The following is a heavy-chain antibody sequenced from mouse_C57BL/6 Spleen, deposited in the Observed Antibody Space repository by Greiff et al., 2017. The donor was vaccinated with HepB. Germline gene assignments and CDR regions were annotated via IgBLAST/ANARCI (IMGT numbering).Heavy chain of an antibody. CDR2: IDPSDSET. CDR3: ARWVSSYDY. CDR1: GYTFTSYW. J-gene: IGHJ2*01. V-gene: IGHV1-52*01. Sequence: QVQLQQPGAELVRPGSSVKLSCKASGYTFTSYWMHWVKQRPIKGLEWIGNIDPSDSETHYNQKFKDKATLTVDKSSSTAYMQLSSLTSEDSAVYYCARWVSSYDYGGQGTTLTVSS. D-gene: IGHD1-1*01.